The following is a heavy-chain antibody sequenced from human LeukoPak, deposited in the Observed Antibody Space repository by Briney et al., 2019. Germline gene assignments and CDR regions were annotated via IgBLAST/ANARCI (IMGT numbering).Heavy chain of an antibody. D-gene: IGHD6-19*01. CDR1: GYSFISYG. CDR3: ARHSTPFYSSGWEGWFDP. V-gene: IGHV1-18*01. J-gene: IGHJ5*02. Sequence: ASVKVSCKASGYSFISYGISWVRQAPGQGLEWMGWISTHSGNTNYAQKLQGRVTMTTDTSTSTAYMEMRSLKSEDTAVYYCARHSTPFYSSGWEGWFDPWGQGTLVTVSS. CDR2: ISTHSGNT.